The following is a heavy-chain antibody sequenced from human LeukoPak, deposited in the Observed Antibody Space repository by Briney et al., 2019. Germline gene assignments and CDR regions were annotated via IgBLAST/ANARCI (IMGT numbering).Heavy chain of an antibody. CDR1: GGTFSSSA. J-gene: IGHJ4*02. CDR2: ISAYNGNT. V-gene: IGHV1-69*01. Sequence: ASVTVSCKASGGTFSSSAVRWVRQAPGQGLEWMGWISAYNGNTNYAQKLQGRVTITADESTSTAYMELSSLRSEDTAVYYCASSEVGATRFFDYWGQGTLVTVSS. D-gene: IGHD1-26*01. CDR3: ASSEVGATRFFDY.